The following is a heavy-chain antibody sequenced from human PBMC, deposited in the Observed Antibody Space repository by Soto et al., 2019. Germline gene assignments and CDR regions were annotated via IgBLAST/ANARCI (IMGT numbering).Heavy chain of an antibody. CDR1: GFTFSSYG. CDR2: ISYDGSNK. J-gene: IGHJ6*02. D-gene: IGHD1-7*01. V-gene: IGHV3-30*03. Sequence: PGGSLRLSCAASGFTFSSYGMHWVRQAPGKGLEWVAVISYDGSNKYYADSVKGRFTISRDNSKNTLYLQMNSLRAEDTAVYYCARDRITGTRWDYYYYGMDVWGQGTTVTVSS. CDR3: ARDRITGTRWDYYYYGMDV.